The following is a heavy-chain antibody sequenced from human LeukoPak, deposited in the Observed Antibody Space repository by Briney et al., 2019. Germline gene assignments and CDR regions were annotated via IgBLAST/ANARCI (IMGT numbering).Heavy chain of an antibody. V-gene: IGHV3-11*01. D-gene: IGHD2-21*01. J-gene: IGHJ4*02. Sequence: VGSLRLSCAASGFSFSDYYMSWIRQAPGKGREWVSYISSGGSTIYYADSVKGRFTSSRDNAKTSLYLQMNSLRAEDTAVYYCARHLVVARYDYWGQGTLVTVSS. CDR2: ISSGGSTI. CDR3: ARHLVVARYDY. CDR1: GFSFSDYY.